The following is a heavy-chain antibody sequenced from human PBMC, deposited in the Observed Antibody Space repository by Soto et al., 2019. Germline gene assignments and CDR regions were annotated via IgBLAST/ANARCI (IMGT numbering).Heavy chain of an antibody. Sequence: QVQLVESGGGVVQPGRSLRLSCAASGFTVSSYGMHWVRQAPGKGLEWVAVISYDGSNKYYADSVKGRFTISRDNSKNTLYLQMNSLRAEDTAVYYCAKDGGIAVAPLDYWGQGTLVTVSS. D-gene: IGHD6-19*01. V-gene: IGHV3-30*18. CDR3: AKDGGIAVAPLDY. CDR1: GFTVSSYG. J-gene: IGHJ4*02. CDR2: ISYDGSNK.